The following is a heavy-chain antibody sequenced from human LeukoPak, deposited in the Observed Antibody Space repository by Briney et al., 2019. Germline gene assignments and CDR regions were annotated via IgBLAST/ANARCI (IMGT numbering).Heavy chain of an antibody. CDR3: AKGFSHDSSVDY. D-gene: IGHD3-9*01. CDR1: GFTFSSYG. V-gene: IGHV3-30*18. J-gene: IGHJ4*02. Sequence: PGGSLRLSCAASGFTFSSYGMHWVRQAPGKGLEWVAVISYDGSNKYYADSVKGRFTISRDNSKNTLYLQMNSLRAEDTAVCYCAKGFSHDSSVDYWGQGTLVTVSS. CDR2: ISYDGSNK.